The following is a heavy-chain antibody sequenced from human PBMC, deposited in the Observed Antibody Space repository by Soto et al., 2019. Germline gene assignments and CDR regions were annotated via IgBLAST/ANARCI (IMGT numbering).Heavy chain of an antibody. CDR1: GGSISSGGYY. V-gene: IGHV4-31*03. J-gene: IGHJ4*02. CDR2: IYYSGST. D-gene: IGHD4-17*01. Sequence: SETLSLTCTVSGGSISSGGYYWSWIRRHPGKGLEWIGYIYYSGSTYYNPSLKSRVTISVDTSKNQFSLKLSSVTAADTAVYYCARDVAKTADYGDFYYFDYWGQGTLVTVSS. CDR3: ARDVAKTADYGDFYYFDY.